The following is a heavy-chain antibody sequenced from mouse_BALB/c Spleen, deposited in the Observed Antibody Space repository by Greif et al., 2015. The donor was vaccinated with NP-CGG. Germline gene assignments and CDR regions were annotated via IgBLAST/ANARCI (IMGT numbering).Heavy chain of an antibody. CDR1: GFTFSSFG. D-gene: IGHD2-4*01. CDR2: ISSGSSTI. V-gene: IGHV5-17*02. CDR3: SRPLIPSWLAY. J-gene: IGHJ3*01. Sequence: EGKLVESGGGLVQPGGSRKLSCADSGFTFSSFGMHWVRRAPEKGLEWVANISSGSSTIYYADTVKGRFTISRENPKNTPFLQLNSLRSLDSAMYCCSRPLIPSWLAYWGQGTLFTVSP.